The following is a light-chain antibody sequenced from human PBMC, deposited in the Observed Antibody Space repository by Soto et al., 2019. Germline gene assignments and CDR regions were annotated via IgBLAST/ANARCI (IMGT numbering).Light chain of an antibody. V-gene: IGKV3-11*01. CDR3: QQRGNWPPTWT. CDR1: QSVRSY. CDR2: DAS. J-gene: IGKJ1*01. Sequence: EIVLTQSPATLSLSPGERVTLSCRASQSVRSYLAWYQQKPGQPPRLVIFDASNRAAGIPARFSGSGSGTDFTLIISSLEPEDSGVYYCQQRGNWPPTWTFGQGTKVEIK.